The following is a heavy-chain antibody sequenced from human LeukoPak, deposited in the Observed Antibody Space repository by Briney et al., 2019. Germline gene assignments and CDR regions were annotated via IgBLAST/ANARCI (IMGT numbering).Heavy chain of an antibody. D-gene: IGHD2-2*01. J-gene: IGHJ4*02. CDR3: ARSTSDIGYFDY. CDR2: IIPIFGTA. Sequence: SVKVSCKASGGTFSSYAISWVRQAPGQGLEWMGGIIPIFGTANYAQKFQGRVTITADESTSTAYMELSSLRSEDTAVYYCARSTSDIGYFDYWGQGTLVTVSS. V-gene: IGHV1-69*01. CDR1: GGTFSSYA.